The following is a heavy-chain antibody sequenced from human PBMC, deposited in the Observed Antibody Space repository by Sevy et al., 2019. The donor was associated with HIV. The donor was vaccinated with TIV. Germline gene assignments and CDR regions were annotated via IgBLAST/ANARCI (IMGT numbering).Heavy chain of an antibody. J-gene: IGHJ3*02. CDR1: GFTVSSNY. CDR3: ARDGSTANDAFDI. D-gene: IGHD4-4*01. CDR2: IYSGGST. V-gene: IGHV3-53*01. Sequence: GGSLRLSCAASGFTVSSNYMSWVRQAPGKGLEWVSVIYSGGSTYYADSVKGRFTISRDNSKNTLYLQMYSLRAEDTAVYYCARDGSTANDAFDIWGQGTMVTVSS.